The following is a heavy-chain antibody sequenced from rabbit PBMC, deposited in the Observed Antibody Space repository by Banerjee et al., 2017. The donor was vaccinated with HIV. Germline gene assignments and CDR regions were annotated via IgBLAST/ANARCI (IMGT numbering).Heavy chain of an antibody. V-gene: IGHV1S45*01. Sequence: QEQLEESGGDLVKPGASLTLTCTASGFSFSSGYYMCWVRQAPGKGLEWIACIDAGSSGNNDYASWAKGRFTISKTSSTTVTLQMTSLTAADTATYFCARTNGFAGYAYAMGLWGQGTLVTVS. CDR3: ARTNGFAGYAYAMGL. CDR1: GFSFSSGYY. CDR2: IDAGSSGNN. J-gene: IGHJ3*01. D-gene: IGHD6-1*01.